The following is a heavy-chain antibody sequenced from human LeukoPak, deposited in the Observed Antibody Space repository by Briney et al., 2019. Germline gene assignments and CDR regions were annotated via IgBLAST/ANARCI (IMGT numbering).Heavy chain of an antibody. D-gene: IGHD3/OR15-3a*01. V-gene: IGHV1-69*04. J-gene: IGHJ3*02. Sequence: ASVKVSCKASGGNFNNYAVNWVRQAPGQGLQWMGRIIPALDRANYAHNFQGRLTITADKSTKTAYMELSSLRSEDTGLYFCSRRTDAVDDAFDIWGQGTMLTVSS. CDR3: SRRTDAVDDAFDI. CDR2: IIPALDRA. CDR1: GGNFNNYA.